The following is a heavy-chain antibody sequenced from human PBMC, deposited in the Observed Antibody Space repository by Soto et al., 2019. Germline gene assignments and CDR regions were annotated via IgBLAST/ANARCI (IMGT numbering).Heavy chain of an antibody. V-gene: IGHV1-3*01. CDR2: ISGATGNT. CDR1: GYNFTKSA. J-gene: IGHJ6*02. Sequence: QVQSLQSGAEVKKPGASVKVSCQASGYNFTKSAIHWVRQAPGQRLEWMGWISGATGNTKYSQKFQGRVTISRDTSASKAYLELSRLTPEDTSVICCARDRVEKSGYPANGMDVWGQGTTVTVSS. D-gene: IGHD5-12*01. CDR3: ARDRVEKSGYPANGMDV.